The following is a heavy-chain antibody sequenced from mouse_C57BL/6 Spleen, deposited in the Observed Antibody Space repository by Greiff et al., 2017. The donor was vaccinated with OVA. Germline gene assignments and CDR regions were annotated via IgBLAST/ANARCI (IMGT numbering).Heavy chain of an antibody. CDR2: ISSGGSYT. V-gene: IGHV5-6*02. CDR1: GFTFSSYG. CDR3: ARRGRGFDY. Sequence: EVMLVESGGDLVKPGGSLKLSCAASGFTFSSYGMSWVRQTPDKRLEWVATISSGGSYTYYPDSVKGRFTISRDNAKNTLYLQRSSLKSEDTAMYYCARRGRGFDYWGQGTTLTVSS. D-gene: IGHD3-3*01. J-gene: IGHJ2*01.